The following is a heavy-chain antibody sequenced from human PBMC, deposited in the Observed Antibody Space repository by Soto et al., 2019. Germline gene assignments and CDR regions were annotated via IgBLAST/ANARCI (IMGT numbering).Heavy chain of an antibody. J-gene: IGHJ6*02. CDR1: GGTIKNYG. V-gene: IGHV1-69*01. CDR3: ASYEMLRGYYYYGLDV. Sequence: QVQLVQSGAEVKKPGSSVRVSCKASGGTIKNYGFSWVRQAPGHGLEWMGGIIPFFGTTNYAQNFQGRATITAVESTTTAYMELSSLRSEDTAVYYCASYEMLRGYYYYGLDVWGQGTTVTVSS. CDR2: IIPFFGTT. D-gene: IGHD3-10*01.